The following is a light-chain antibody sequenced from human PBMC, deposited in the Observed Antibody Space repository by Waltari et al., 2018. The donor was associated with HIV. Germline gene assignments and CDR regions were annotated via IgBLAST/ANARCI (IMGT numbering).Light chain of an antibody. CDR3: QQRSSSLT. J-gene: IGKJ4*01. Sequence: EIVLTQSPATLSLSPGERATLSCRASQSVSSYLCWYQQKPGQAPRLLIYDASNRATGIPARFSGSGSETDFTLTISSLEPEDFAVYYCQQRSSSLTFGGGTKVEIK. V-gene: IGKV3-11*01. CDR2: DAS. CDR1: QSVSSY.